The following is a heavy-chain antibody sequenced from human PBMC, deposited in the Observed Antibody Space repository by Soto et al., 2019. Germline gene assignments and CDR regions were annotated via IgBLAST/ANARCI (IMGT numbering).Heavy chain of an antibody. CDR2: ISSSGRTI. Sequence: PGGSLRLSCAASGFTFSDYYMSWIRQAPGKGLEWVSYISSSGRTIYYADSVKGRFTISRDNAKNSLYLQMNSLRAEDTAVYYCARQKAGTGEWSSLYAPAMDVWGQGTPVTVSS. CDR1: GFTFSDYY. J-gene: IGHJ6*01. V-gene: IGHV3-11*01. CDR3: ARQKAGTGEWSSLYAPAMDV. D-gene: IGHD3-22*01.